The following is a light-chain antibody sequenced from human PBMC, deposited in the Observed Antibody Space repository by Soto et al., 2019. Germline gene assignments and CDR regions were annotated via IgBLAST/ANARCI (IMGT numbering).Light chain of an antibody. J-gene: IGKJ1*01. CDR1: QSVTSNY. CDR2: SAS. V-gene: IGKV3-20*01. CDR3: HQYGSSPGT. Sequence: EIVLTQSPGTLSLSPGERATLSCWASQSVTSNYLAWYQQKPGQAPRLLIFSASIRDTGLPDRFSGSGSGTDFTLTISRLEPEDFAVYYCHQYGSSPGTFGQGTKVDIK.